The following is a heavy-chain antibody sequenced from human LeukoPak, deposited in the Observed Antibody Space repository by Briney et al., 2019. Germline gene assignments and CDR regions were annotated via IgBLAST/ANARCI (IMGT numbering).Heavy chain of an antibody. Sequence: GSLRLSCAASGFTFSSYSMNWVRQAPGKGLEWVSYISSSSSTIYYADSVKGRFTISRDNAKNSLYLQMNSLRDEDTAVYYCARGRRFLEWLLYFDYWGQGTLVTVSS. CDR2: ISSSSSTI. V-gene: IGHV3-48*02. D-gene: IGHD3-3*01. J-gene: IGHJ4*02. CDR1: GFTFSSYS. CDR3: ARGRRFLEWLLYFDY.